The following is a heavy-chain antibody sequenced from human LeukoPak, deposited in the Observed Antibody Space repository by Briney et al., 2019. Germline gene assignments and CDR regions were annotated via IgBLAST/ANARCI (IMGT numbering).Heavy chain of an antibody. J-gene: IGHJ4*02. CDR1: GFTFDDYA. D-gene: IGHD2-2*01. CDR2: ISWNSGSI. Sequence: RPGRSLRLSCAASGFTFDDYAMHWVRQAPGKGLEWVSGISWNSGSIGYADSVKGRFTISRDNAKNSLYLQMNSLRAEDMALYYCGKAAVPELSPYYFDYWGQGTLVTVSS. CDR3: GKAAVPELSPYYFDY. V-gene: IGHV3-9*03.